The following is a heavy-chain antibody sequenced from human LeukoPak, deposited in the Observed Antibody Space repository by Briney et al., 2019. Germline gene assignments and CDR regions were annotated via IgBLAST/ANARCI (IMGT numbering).Heavy chain of an antibody. CDR3: AKFYDILTGYFDH. CDR2: ISGGGGGT. J-gene: IGHJ4*02. V-gene: IGHV3-23*01. CDR1: GFTFTTYA. D-gene: IGHD3-9*01. Sequence: GGSLRLSCAAAGFTFTTYAMGWVRQSPGKGLEWVSSISGGGGGTYYSEFVKGRFTISRDNSKNTLYLQMNSLRAEDTAVYYCAKFYDILTGYFDHWGQGTLVTVSS.